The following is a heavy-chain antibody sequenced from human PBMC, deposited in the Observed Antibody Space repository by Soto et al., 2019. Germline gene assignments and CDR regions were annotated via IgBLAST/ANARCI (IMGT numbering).Heavy chain of an antibody. J-gene: IGHJ4*02. CDR3: AGITYYYDSSGFFFDY. CDR2: IYYSGST. V-gene: IGHV4-39*01. CDR1: GGSISSSSYY. Sequence: TSETLSLTCTVSGGSISSSSYYWGWIRQPPGKGLEWIGSIYYSGSTYYNPSLKSRVTISVDTSKNQFSLKLSSVTAADTAVYYCAGITYYYDSSGFFFDYWGQGTLVTVSS. D-gene: IGHD3-22*01.